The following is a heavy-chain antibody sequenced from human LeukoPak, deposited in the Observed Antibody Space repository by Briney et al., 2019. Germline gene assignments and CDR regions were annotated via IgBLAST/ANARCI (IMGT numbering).Heavy chain of an antibody. CDR2: ISYDGSNK. CDR1: GFTFSIYG. Sequence: ETGGSLRLSCAASGFTFSIYGMHWVRQAPGKGVEWVAVISYDGSNKYYADSVKGRFTISRDNSKNTLYLQMNSLRAEDTAVYYCAKVDASSSGFDPWGQGTLVTVPS. CDR3: AKVDASSSGFDP. V-gene: IGHV3-30*18. D-gene: IGHD6-6*01. J-gene: IGHJ5*02.